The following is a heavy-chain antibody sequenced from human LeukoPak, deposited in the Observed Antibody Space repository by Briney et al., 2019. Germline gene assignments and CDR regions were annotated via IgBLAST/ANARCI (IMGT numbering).Heavy chain of an antibody. D-gene: IGHD3-3*01. J-gene: IGHJ4*02. Sequence: GGSLRLSCAASGFTFSSYWMNWARQAPGKGLEWVSVIYTGGGTYYADSVKGRFTISRDNSKSTLYLQMNSLRPEDTAVYYCARDRFPTGYVDYWGQGTLVTVSS. V-gene: IGHV3-53*01. CDR1: GFTFSSYW. CDR2: IYTGGGT. CDR3: ARDRFPTGYVDY.